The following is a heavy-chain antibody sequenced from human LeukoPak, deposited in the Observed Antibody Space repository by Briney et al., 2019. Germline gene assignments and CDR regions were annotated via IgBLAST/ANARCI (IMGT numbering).Heavy chain of an antibody. CDR1: GFIFSNYG. J-gene: IGHJ4*02. CDR2: IGPSGVTT. D-gene: IGHD5-24*01. CDR3: AKDGAWLQFDD. Sequence: GGTQRLSCAASGFIFSNYGMNWVRQAPGKGLEWVSGIGPSGVTTYYADSVKGRFTISRDNSKNTVFLLMNSLRPEDTAVYYCAKDGAWLQFDDWGQGTLVTVSS. V-gene: IGHV3-23*01.